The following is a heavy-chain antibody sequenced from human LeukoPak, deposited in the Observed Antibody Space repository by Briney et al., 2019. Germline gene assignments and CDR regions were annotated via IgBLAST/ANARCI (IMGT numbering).Heavy chain of an antibody. CDR2: IYTSGST. Sequence: PSETLSLTCTVSGGSISSGGYYWSWIRQPAGQGLEWIGRIYTSGSTNYNPSLKSRVTISVDTSKNQFSLKLSSVTAADTAVYYCARETMVYAIISFDYGGQGTLVTVSS. D-gene: IGHD2-8*01. J-gene: IGHJ4*02. CDR3: ARETMVYAIISFDY. CDR1: GGSISSGGYY. V-gene: IGHV4-61*02.